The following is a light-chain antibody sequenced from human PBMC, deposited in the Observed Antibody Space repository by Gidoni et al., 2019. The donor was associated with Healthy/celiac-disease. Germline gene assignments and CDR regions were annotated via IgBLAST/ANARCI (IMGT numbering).Light chain of an antibody. CDR3: SSYTGSSTPVV. CDR2: EVS. V-gene: IGLV2-14*01. Sequence: QSALTQPASVSGSPGQSITISCTGTSSDIGGYNYVSWYQHHPGKAPKLMIYEVSNRPSGVSNRFSGSKSGNTASLTISGLQVEDEAYYYCSSYTGSSTPVVFGGGTKMTVL. J-gene: IGLJ2*01. CDR1: SSDIGGYNY.